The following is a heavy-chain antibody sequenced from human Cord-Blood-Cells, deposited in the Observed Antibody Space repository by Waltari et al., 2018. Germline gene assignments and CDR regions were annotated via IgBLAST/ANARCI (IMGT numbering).Heavy chain of an antibody. V-gene: IGHV3-30-3*01. CDR1: GFTFSSYA. Sequence: QVQLVESGGGVVQPGRSLRLSCAASGFTFSSYAMHWVRQAPGKGLEGVAFISYDGSNKYYADSVKGRFTISRDNSKNTLYLQMNSLRAEDTAVYYCARDAEGAGSYYFDYWGQGTLVTVSS. CDR2: ISYDGSNK. D-gene: IGHD1-26*01. J-gene: IGHJ4*02. CDR3: ARDAEGAGSYYFDY.